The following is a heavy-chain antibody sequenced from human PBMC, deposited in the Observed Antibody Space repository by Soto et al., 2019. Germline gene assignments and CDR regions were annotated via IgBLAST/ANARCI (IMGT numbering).Heavy chain of an antibody. CDR2: ISYDGSNK. D-gene: IGHD1-26*01. Sequence: QVQLVESGGGVVQPGRSLRLSCAASGFTFSSYGMHWVRQAPGKGLEWVAVISYDGSNKYYADSVKGRFTISRDNSKNTLYLQMNSLRAEDTAVYYCAIKQGWELLSPAFDIWGQGTMVTVSS. CDR3: AIKQGWELLSPAFDI. V-gene: IGHV3-30*03. CDR1: GFTFSSYG. J-gene: IGHJ3*02.